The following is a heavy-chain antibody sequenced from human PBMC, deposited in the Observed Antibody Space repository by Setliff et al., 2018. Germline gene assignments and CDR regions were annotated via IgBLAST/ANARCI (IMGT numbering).Heavy chain of an antibody. CDR1: GFTFSAHY. J-gene: IGHJ2*01. CDR3: ARDAGFKSRKVPFDL. V-gene: IGHV3-72*01. D-gene: IGHD2-2*01. CDR2: IRNKDNSYTT. Sequence: GGSLRLSCAASGFTFSAHYMDWLRQAPGKGLEWVGRIRNKDNSYTTEYAASVKGRFTISRDDSKNSLYLQMNGLKTEDRAVYYCARDAGFKSRKVPFDLRGRGTLVTVSS.